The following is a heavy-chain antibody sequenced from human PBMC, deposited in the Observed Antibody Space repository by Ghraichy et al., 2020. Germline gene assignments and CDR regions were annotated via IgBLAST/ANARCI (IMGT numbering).Heavy chain of an antibody. CDR3: ARPKTFMVDDALNI. CDR2: ISTSSTYI. D-gene: IGHD3-3*02. J-gene: IGHJ3*02. Sequence: GGSLRLSCAASGFTFSRYIMNWVRQAPGKGLEWVSSISTSSTYIYYADSVKGRFTISRDNAKNSLYLQMNSLRAEDTAVYYCARPKTFMVDDALNIWGQGTRVTVSP. CDR1: GFTFSRYI. V-gene: IGHV3-21*01.